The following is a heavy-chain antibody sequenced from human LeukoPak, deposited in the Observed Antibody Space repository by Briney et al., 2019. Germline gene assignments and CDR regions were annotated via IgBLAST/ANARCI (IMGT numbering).Heavy chain of an antibody. V-gene: IGHV3-7*03. CDR1: GFTFSYYW. CDR3: AREPSAAGYSDAFDY. Sequence: PGGSLRLSCATSGFTFSYYWMTWVRQAPGKGLEWVANINQDGSEKYYVDSVKGRFTISRDNAEKSVYLQMNSLRAEDTAVYYCAREPSAAGYSDAFDYWGQGALVTVSS. D-gene: IGHD5-18*01. J-gene: IGHJ4*02. CDR2: INQDGSEK.